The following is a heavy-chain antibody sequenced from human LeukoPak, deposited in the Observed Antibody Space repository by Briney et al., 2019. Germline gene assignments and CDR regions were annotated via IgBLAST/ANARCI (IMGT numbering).Heavy chain of an antibody. Sequence: GGSLRLSCAASGFTFSSYAMSWVRQAPGRGLEWVSSISSSSSDIYYADSVKGRFTISRDNAKKSLSLQMNSLRAEDTAMYYCARAKYCSGGSCYSGDYWGQGTLVTVSS. CDR2: ISSSSSDI. CDR3: ARAKYCSGGSCYSGDY. V-gene: IGHV3-21*01. D-gene: IGHD2-15*01. J-gene: IGHJ4*02. CDR1: GFTFSSYA.